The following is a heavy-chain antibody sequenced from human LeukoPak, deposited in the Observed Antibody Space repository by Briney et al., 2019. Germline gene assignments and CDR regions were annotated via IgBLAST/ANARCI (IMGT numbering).Heavy chain of an antibody. CDR2: IIPIFGTS. J-gene: IGHJ3*02. Sequence: ASVNVSCKASGGTFSSYAISWVRQAPGQGLEWMGGIIPIFGTSNYAQKFQGRVTISADESTSTAYMELSSLRSEDTAVYYCMRGRDAYKSNTFDIWGQGTMVTVSS. D-gene: IGHD5-24*01. V-gene: IGHV1-69*01. CDR1: GGTFSSYA. CDR3: MRGRDAYKSNTFDI.